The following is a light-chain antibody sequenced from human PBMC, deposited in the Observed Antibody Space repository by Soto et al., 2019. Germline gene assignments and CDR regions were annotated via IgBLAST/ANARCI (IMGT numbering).Light chain of an antibody. CDR1: SSNIGNNY. Sequence: QSVLTQPPSVSAAPGQKVTISCSGSSSNIGNNYVSWYQQLPGTAPKLLIYYNNKRPSGIPDRFSGSKSGTSATLGITGLQTGDEADYYCGTWGSSLSAGLFGGGTKVTVL. CDR2: YNN. J-gene: IGLJ2*01. CDR3: GTWGSSLSAGL. V-gene: IGLV1-51*01.